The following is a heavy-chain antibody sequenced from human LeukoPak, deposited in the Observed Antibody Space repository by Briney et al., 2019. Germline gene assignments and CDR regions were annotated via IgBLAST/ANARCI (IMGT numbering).Heavy chain of an antibody. CDR3: ARERIAAAGILFDY. D-gene: IGHD6-13*01. CDR1: GFTFSSYA. V-gene: IGHV3-30-3*01. Sequence: GGSLRLSCAASGFTFSSYAMHWVRQAPGKGLEWVAVISYDGSNKYYADSVKGRFTISRDNSKNTLYLQMNSLRAEDTAVYYCARERIAAAGILFDYWGQGTLVTVSS. J-gene: IGHJ4*02. CDR2: ISYDGSNK.